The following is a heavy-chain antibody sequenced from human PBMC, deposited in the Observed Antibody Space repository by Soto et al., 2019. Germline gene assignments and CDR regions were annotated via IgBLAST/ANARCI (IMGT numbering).Heavy chain of an antibody. CDR2: IYSGGST. CDR3: ARGGRLNYDFWSGVEYGMDV. D-gene: IGHD3-3*01. V-gene: IGHV3-53*01. J-gene: IGHJ6*02. Sequence: GVTLRLSCSASGFTVSGNYMSWVRQAPGKGMEWVSVIYSGGSTYYADSVKGRFTISRDNSKNTLYLQVNSLRAEDTAVYYCARGGRLNYDFWSGVEYGMDVWGQGTTVT. CDR1: GFTVSGNY.